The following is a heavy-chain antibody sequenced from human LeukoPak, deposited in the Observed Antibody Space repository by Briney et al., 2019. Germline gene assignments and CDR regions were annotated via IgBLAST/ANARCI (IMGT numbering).Heavy chain of an antibody. CDR1: GYTFTSYY. D-gene: IGHD4-17*01. Sequence: VASVKVSCKASGYTFTSYYMHWVRQAPGQGLEWMGIINPSGGSTSYAQKFQGRVTMTRDTSTSTVYMELSSLRSEDTAVYYCARESFWGYGDDSAEYFQHWGQGTLVTVSS. V-gene: IGHV1-46*01. CDR2: INPSGGST. CDR3: ARESFWGYGDDSAEYFQH. J-gene: IGHJ1*01.